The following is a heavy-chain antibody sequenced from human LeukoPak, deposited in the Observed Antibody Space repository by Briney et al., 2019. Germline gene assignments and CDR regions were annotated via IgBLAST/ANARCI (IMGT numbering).Heavy chain of an antibody. D-gene: IGHD4-11*01. CDR3: ARNQYPHYYYYYMDV. CDR2: MNPNSGNT. Sequence: ASVKVSCKASGYTFTSYDINWVRQATGQGLEWMGWMNPNSGNTGYAQKFQGRVTITRNTSISTAYMELSSLRSEDTAVYYCARNQYPHYYYYYMDVWGKGTTVTVSS. V-gene: IGHV1-8*01. CDR1: GYTFTSYD. J-gene: IGHJ6*03.